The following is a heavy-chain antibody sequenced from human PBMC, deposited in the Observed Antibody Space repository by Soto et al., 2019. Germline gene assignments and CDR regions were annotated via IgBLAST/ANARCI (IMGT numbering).Heavy chain of an antibody. CDR1: VFTFSSYS. V-gene: IGHV3-21*01. Sequence: GGSLRLSCAASVFTFSSYSMNWVRQAPGKGLEWVSSISSSSSYIYYADSVKGRFTISRDNAKNSLYLQMNSLRAEDTAVYYCAREGSGYCSSTSCYSGMDVWGQGTTVTVSS. CDR2: ISSSSSYI. J-gene: IGHJ6*02. CDR3: AREGSGYCSSTSCYSGMDV. D-gene: IGHD2-2*01.